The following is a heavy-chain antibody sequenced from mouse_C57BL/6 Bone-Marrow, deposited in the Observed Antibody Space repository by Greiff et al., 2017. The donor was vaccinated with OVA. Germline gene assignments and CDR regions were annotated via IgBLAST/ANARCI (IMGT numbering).Heavy chain of an antibody. Sequence: VQLQESGAELAKPGASVKLSCKASGYTFTSYWMHWVKQRPGQGLEWIGYINPSSGYTKYNQKFKDKATLTADKSSSTAYMQLSSLTYEDSAVYYCARRTTVVAAPFDYWGRGTTLTVSS. D-gene: IGHD1-1*01. J-gene: IGHJ2*01. V-gene: IGHV1-7*01. CDR3: ARRTTVVAAPFDY. CDR2: INPSSGYT. CDR1: GYTFTSYW.